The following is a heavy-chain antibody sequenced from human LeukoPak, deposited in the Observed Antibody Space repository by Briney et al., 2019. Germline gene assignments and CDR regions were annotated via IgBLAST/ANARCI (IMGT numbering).Heavy chain of an antibody. CDR1: GFTFSSYW. CDR3: ARGGRIGWFDP. V-gene: IGHV3-7*04. CDR2: IKLDGSEK. Sequence: GGSLRLSCAASGFTFSSYWMSWVRQAPGKGLEWVAYIKLDGSEKYYVDSVKGRFTISRDNAKNSLYLQMNSLRPEDTAVYYCARGGRIGWFDPWGQGTLVTVSS. J-gene: IGHJ5*02. D-gene: IGHD2-15*01.